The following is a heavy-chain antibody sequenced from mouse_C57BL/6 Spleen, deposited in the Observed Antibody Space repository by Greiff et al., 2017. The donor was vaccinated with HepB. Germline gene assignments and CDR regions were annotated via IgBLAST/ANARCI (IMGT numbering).Heavy chain of an antibody. CDR3: ARIPITTVVATEAMDY. D-gene: IGHD1-1*01. Sequence: DVQLQESGPGLVKPSQSLSLTCSVTGYSITSGYYWNWIRQFPGNKLEWMGYISYDGSNNYNPSLKNRISITRDTSKNQFFLKLNSVTTEDTATYYCARIPITTVVATEAMDYWGQGTSVTVSS. J-gene: IGHJ4*01. CDR1: GYSITSGYY. CDR2: ISYDGSN. V-gene: IGHV3-6*01.